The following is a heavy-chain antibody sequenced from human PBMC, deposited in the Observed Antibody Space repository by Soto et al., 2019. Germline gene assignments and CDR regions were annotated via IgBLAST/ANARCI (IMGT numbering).Heavy chain of an antibody. J-gene: IGHJ3*02. CDR1: GFTFSSYG. Sequence: GGSLRLSCAASGFTFSSYGMHWVRQAPGKGLEWVAVIWYDGSNKYYADSVKGRFTISRDNSKNTLYLQMNSLRAEDTAVYYCAREEGYYGSGSYYHRAFDIWGQGTVVTVSS. V-gene: IGHV3-33*01. D-gene: IGHD3-10*01. CDR2: IWYDGSNK. CDR3: AREEGYYGSGSYYHRAFDI.